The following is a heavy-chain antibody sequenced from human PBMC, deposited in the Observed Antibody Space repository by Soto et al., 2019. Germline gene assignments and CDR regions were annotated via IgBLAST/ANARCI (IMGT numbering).Heavy chain of an antibody. CDR3: AKDKSGWDDAFDI. J-gene: IGHJ3*02. D-gene: IGHD6-19*01. V-gene: IGHV3-23*01. CDR1: GFTFSRYA. CDR2: ISGSGGST. Sequence: PGGALRVSCAASGFTFSRYAMSWVRQAPGKGLEWVSAISGSGGSTYYADSVKGRFTISRDNSKNTLYLQMNSLRAEDTAVYYCAKDKSGWDDAFDIWGQGTMVTVSS.